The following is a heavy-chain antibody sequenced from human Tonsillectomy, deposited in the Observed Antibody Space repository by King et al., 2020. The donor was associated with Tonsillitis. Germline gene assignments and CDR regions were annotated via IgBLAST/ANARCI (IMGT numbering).Heavy chain of an antibody. CDR2: VNQDERKT. V-gene: IGHV3-7*01. CDR3: ARDSNPESSGDSYDAFDL. J-gene: IGHJ3*01. D-gene: IGHD3-10*01. CDR1: GFTLSTYW. Sequence: VQLVESGGGLVQPGGSLRLSCTASGFTLSTYWMAWLRQAPGKGLEWVANVNQDERKTNHAESLRGRVTISRDNAKNSLFLQMNSLRAGETAVYYCARDSNPESSGDSYDAFDLWGQGTMVTVSS.